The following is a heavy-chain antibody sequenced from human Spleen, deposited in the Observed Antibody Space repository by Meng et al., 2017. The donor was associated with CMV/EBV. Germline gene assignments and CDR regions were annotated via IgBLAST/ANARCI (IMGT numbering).Heavy chain of an antibody. CDR3: ARGPGGVSF. CDR2: ISYDGSNK. J-gene: IGHJ4*02. D-gene: IGHD3-10*01. Sequence: GGSLRLSCAASGFTFSSYAMHWVRQAPGKGLEWVAVISYDGSNKYYADSVKGRFTISRDNSKNTLYLQMNSLRAEDTAVYYCARGPGGVSFWGQGTPVTVSS. CDR1: GFTFSSYA. V-gene: IGHV3-30-3*01.